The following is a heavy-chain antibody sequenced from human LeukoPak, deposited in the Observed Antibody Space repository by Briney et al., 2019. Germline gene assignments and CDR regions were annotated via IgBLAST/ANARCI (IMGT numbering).Heavy chain of an antibody. CDR2: INHSGST. J-gene: IGHJ3*02. CDR1: GGSFSGYY. D-gene: IGHD2-21*01. CDR3: ARLPRAGHVVVIASHAFDI. V-gene: IGHV4-34*01. Sequence: PSETLSLTCAVYGGSFSGYYWSWIRQPPGKGLEWIGEINHSGSTNYNPSLKSRVTISVDTSKNQFSLKLSSVTAADTAVYYCARLPRAGHVVVIASHAFDIWGQGTMVTVSS.